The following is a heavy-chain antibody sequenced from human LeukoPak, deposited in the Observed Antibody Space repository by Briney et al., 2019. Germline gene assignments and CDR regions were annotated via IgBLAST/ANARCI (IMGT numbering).Heavy chain of an antibody. D-gene: IGHD3-10*01. CDR3: ARSNYGPNYLDY. J-gene: IGHJ4*02. CDR2: IYSGGST. V-gene: IGHV3-53*01. CDR1: GFTVSSNY. Sequence: PGESLRLSCAASGFTVSSNYMSWVRQAPGKGLEWVSVIYSGGSTYYADSVKGRFTISRDNAKNSLYLQLNGLRADDTAVYYCARSNYGPNYLDYWGQGTLVTVSS.